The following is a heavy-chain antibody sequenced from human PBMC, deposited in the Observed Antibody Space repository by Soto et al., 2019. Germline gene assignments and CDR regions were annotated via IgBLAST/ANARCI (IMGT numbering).Heavy chain of an antibody. J-gene: IGHJ3*02. CDR2: ISWNSGSI. CDR1: GFTFDDYA. V-gene: IGHV3-9*01. CDR3: AKVLTPYSSSDAFDI. Sequence: EVQLVESGGGLVQPGRSLRLSCAASGFTFDDYAMHWVRQAPGKGLEWVSGISWNSGSIGYVDSVKGRFTISRDNAKNSLYLQMNSLRAEDTALYYCAKVLTPYSSSDAFDIWGQGTMVTVSS. D-gene: IGHD6-6*01.